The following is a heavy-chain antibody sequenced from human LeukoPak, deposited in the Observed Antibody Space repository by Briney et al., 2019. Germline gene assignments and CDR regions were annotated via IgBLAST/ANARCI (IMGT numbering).Heavy chain of an antibody. D-gene: IGHD3-22*01. CDR3: ARHYYDSSGLFDY. Sequence: GGSLRLSCAASGFTFSDYYMSWIRQAPGKGLEWVSYISSSGSTIYYADSVKGRFTISRDNAKNSLYLQMNSLRAENTAVYYCARHYYDSSGLFDYWGQGTLVTVSS. CDR1: GFTFSDYY. CDR2: ISSSGSTI. J-gene: IGHJ4*02. V-gene: IGHV3-11*01.